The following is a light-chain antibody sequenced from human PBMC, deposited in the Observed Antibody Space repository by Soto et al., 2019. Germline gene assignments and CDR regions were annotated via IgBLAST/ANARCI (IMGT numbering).Light chain of an antibody. V-gene: IGLV2-14*01. CDR3: SSYTSSSTLYV. J-gene: IGLJ1*01. Sequence: QSVLTXPASGSGSPGQSITISCTGTSRDVGGYNYVSWYQQHPGKAPKLMIYDVSNRPSGVSNRFSGSKSGNTASLTISGLQAEDEADYYCSSYTSSSTLYVSGTGTKVTVL. CDR2: DVS. CDR1: SRDVGGYNY.